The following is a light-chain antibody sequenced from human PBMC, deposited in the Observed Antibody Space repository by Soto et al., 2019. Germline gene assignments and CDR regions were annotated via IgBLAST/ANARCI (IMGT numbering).Light chain of an antibody. CDR3: HQRQSWPRT. CDR1: QSISTY. V-gene: IGKV1-39*01. CDR2: AAS. J-gene: IGKJ1*01. Sequence: DIQMTQSPSSLSASVGDSLTITCRASQSISTYLHWYQQQPGKAPKLLIYAASNLQGGIPARFSASGTGTDFTLTISDVQPEDFAVYYCHQRQSWPRTFGQGTKVDI.